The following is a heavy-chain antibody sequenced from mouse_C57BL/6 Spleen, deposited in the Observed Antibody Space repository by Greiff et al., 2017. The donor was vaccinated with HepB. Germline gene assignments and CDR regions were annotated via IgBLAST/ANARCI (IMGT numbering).Heavy chain of an antibody. CDR1: GFNIKDDY. Sequence: EVQLVESGAELVRPGASVNLSCTASGFNIKDDYMHWVKQRPEQGLEWIGWIDPENGDTEYASKFQGKATITADTSSNTAYLQLSSLTSEDTAVYYCTPSYYGSSPAYWGQGTLVTVSA. CDR2: IDPENGDT. V-gene: IGHV14-4*01. D-gene: IGHD1-1*01. CDR3: TPSYYGSSPAY. J-gene: IGHJ3*01.